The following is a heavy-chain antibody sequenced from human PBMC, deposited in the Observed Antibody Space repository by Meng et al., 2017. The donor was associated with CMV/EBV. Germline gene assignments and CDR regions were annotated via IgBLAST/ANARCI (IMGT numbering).Heavy chain of an antibody. D-gene: IGHD2-2*01. V-gene: IGHV1-2*02. CDR2: INPNSGGT. CDR1: GYTFTGYY. J-gene: IGHJ6*02. Sequence: ASVKVSCKASGYTFTGYYMHWVRQAPGQGLEWMGWINPNSGGTNYAQKFQGRVTMTRDTSISTAYMELSRLRSDDTAVYYCARVCSSTSCRGLRGYYGMGVWGQGTTVTVSS. CDR3: ARVCSSTSCRGLRGYYGMGV.